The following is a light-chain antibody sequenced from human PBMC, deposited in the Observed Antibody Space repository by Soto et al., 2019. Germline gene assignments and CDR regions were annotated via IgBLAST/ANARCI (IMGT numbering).Light chain of an antibody. Sequence: QSVLTQPPSVSGAPGQRVTISCTGSSSNIGADDDVHWYQQLPGTAPKLVIYDNSNRPSGVPDRFSGSKSVTTATLTIPGLQVEDEADHYCSSYTSSSTRVFGTGTKVTVL. J-gene: IGLJ1*01. CDR1: SSNIGADDD. V-gene: IGLV1-40*01. CDR2: DNS. CDR3: SSYTSSSTRV.